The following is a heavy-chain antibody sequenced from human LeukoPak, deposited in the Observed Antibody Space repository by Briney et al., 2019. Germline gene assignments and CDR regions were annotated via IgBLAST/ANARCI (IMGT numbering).Heavy chain of an antibody. CDR1: GGTFSSYA. CDR3: ARDPTVANWAGYYYYGMDV. D-gene: IGHD4-23*01. CDR2: INPRGGST. J-gene: IGHJ6*02. V-gene: IGHV1-69*11. Sequence: ASVKVSCKASGGTFSSYAISWVRQAPGQGLEWMGIINPRGGSTRYAQKFQGRVTITADESTSTAYMELSSLRSEDTAVYYCARDPTVANWAGYYYYGMDVWGQGTTVTVSS.